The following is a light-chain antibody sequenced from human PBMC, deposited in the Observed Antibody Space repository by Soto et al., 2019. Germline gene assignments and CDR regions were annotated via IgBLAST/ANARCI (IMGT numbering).Light chain of an antibody. V-gene: IGLV1-47*02. CDR1: SSNIGSNS. CDR2: TNN. Sequence: QSVLTQPTSASGTPGQRVTISCSGSSSNIGSNSVYWYQQLPGTAPKLLIYTNNQRPSGVPDRFSGSKSGTSASLAISGLRSEDEADYYCAAWDDSLSGYVFGTGTKLTVL. J-gene: IGLJ1*01. CDR3: AAWDDSLSGYV.